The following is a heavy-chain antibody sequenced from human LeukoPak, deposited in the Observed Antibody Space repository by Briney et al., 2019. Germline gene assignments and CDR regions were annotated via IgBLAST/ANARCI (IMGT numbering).Heavy chain of an antibody. CDR2: IYHSGST. J-gene: IGHJ4*02. Sequence: SETLSLTCAVSGYSISSGYYWGWIRQPPGKGLEWIGFIYHSGSTYYNPSLKSRVTISVDTSKNQFSLKLRSVTAADTAVYYCARVTGYMIEDYFDYWGQGTLVTVSS. V-gene: IGHV4-38-2*01. D-gene: IGHD3-22*01. CDR1: GYSISSGYY. CDR3: ARVTGYMIEDYFDY.